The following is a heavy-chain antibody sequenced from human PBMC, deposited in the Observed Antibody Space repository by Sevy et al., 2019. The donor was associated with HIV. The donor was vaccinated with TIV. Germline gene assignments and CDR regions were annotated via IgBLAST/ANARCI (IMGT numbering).Heavy chain of an antibody. D-gene: IGHD5-18*01. CDR1: GFTFSSYA. CDR2: ILYDGSNK. J-gene: IGHJ4*02. V-gene: IGHV3-30-3*01. CDR3: ARDPRGYSYGYYFDY. Sequence: GGSLRLSCAASGFTFSSYAMHWVRQAPGKGLEWVAVILYDGSNKYYADSVKGRFTISRDNSKNTLYLQMNSLRAEDTAVYYCARDPRGYSYGYYFDYWGQGTLVTVSS.